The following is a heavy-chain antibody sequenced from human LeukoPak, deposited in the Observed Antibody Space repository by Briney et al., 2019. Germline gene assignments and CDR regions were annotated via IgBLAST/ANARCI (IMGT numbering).Heavy chain of an antibody. Sequence: ASVKVSCKASGYTFTAYYMHWVRQAPGQGLEWMGWLNPHNGGANYAQKFQGRVTMTRDTSISTAYMELSRLSSDDTAVYYCARVDQRISFYFDYWGQGTVITVSS. D-gene: IGHD3-16*02. CDR1: GYTFTAYY. CDR3: ARVDQRISFYFDY. CDR2: LNPHNGGA. V-gene: IGHV1-2*02. J-gene: IGHJ4*02.